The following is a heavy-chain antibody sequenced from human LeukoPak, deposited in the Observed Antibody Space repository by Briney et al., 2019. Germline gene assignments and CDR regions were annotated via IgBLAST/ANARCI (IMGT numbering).Heavy chain of an antibody. V-gene: IGHV5-51*01. J-gene: IGHJ4*02. CDR2: IYPGDSDT. D-gene: IGHD3-3*01. Sequence: KDGESLKISCKGSGYSFSNYWIGWVRQMPGKGLEWMGIIYPGDSDTRYSPSFQGQVTISADKSISTAYLQWSSLKASDTAMYYCARTYYDFWSGLHYFDYWGQGTLVTVSS. CDR3: ARTYYDFWSGLHYFDY. CDR1: GYSFSNYW.